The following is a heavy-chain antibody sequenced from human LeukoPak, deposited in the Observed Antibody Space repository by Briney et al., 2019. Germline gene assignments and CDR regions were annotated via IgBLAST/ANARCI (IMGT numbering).Heavy chain of an antibody. CDR2: ISTGGTTI. CDR3: ARSTPFDY. V-gene: IGHV3-48*01. D-gene: IGHD2-15*01. Sequence: GGSLRLSCAASGFTSSTSSMNWVRQAPGEGVEWVSYISTGGTTIYYADSVKGRFTISRDNAKYSLYLQMNSLRAEDTAVYYCARSTPFDYWGQGTLVTVSS. CDR1: GFTSSTSS. J-gene: IGHJ4*02.